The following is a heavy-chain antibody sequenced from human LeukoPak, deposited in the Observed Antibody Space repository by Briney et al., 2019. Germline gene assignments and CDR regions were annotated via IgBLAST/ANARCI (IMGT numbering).Heavy chain of an antibody. D-gene: IGHD4-17*01. CDR2: LRYDGGNI. V-gene: IGHV3-30*02. CDR3: AKDWENYGDYYYYIDV. J-gene: IGHJ6*03. CDR1: GFTFKSYV. Sequence: GGSLRLSCAASGFTFKSYVMHCVRQAPGKGRDWVASLRYDGGNIYYSQSVKGRFTISRDNSKNTLYLQMNSLRSEDTAVYYCAKDWENYGDYYYYIDVWGKGTTVTVSS.